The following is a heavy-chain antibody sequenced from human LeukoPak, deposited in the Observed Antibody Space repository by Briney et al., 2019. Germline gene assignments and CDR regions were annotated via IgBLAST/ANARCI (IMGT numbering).Heavy chain of an antibody. CDR2: ISGSGGST. D-gene: IGHD4-17*01. V-gene: IGHV3-23*01. Sequence: PGGSLRLSCAASGFTFSSYAMSWVRQAPGKGLEWVSAISGSGGSTYYADSVKGRFTISRDNSKNTLYLQMNSLRAEDTAVYYCAKRSTVATYPVYDWFDPWGQGTLVTVSS. J-gene: IGHJ5*02. CDR3: AKRSTVATYPVYDWFDP. CDR1: GFTFSSYA.